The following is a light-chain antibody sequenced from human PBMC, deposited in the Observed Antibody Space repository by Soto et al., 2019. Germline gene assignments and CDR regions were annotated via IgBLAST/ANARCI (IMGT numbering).Light chain of an antibody. CDR2: SSS. CDR3: QQYGSSLIT. Sequence: EILLTQSPATLSVSAGERATLSCRASQSVATNLAWYQQRPGQAPRLLIYSSSIRATGIPDRFSGSGSGTDFTLTISRLEPEDFAVYYCQQYGSSLITFGQGTRLEI. CDR1: QSVATN. J-gene: IGKJ5*01. V-gene: IGKV3-20*01.